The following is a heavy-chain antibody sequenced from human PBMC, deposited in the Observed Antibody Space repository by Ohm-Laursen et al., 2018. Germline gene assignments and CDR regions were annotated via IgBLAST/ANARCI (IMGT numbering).Heavy chain of an antibody. Sequence: SLRLSCAASGFTVSSNYMSWVRQAPGKGLEWVSIIYSGGTTYYADSVKGRFTISRDSSKNTLFLQMNSLRAEDTAVYYCARGYYDSSGYPWYFDYWGQGTLVTVSS. V-gene: IGHV3-53*01. CDR3: ARGYYDSSGYPWYFDY. CDR1: GFTVSSNY. CDR2: IYSGGTT. D-gene: IGHD3-22*01. J-gene: IGHJ4*02.